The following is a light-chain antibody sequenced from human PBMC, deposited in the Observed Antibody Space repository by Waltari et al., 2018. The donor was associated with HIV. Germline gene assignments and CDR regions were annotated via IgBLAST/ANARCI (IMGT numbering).Light chain of an antibody. Sequence: QSVLTQPPSVSGAPGQRVTIPCTGSSSKIGARFDVHWYQQLPGTAPKLLIYGNNNRPSGVPDRFSGSKSGTSASLAITGLQAEDEADYYCQSYDSSLSGSVFGGGTKLTVL. CDR2: GNN. V-gene: IGLV1-40*01. J-gene: IGLJ3*02. CDR1: SSKIGARFD. CDR3: QSYDSSLSGSV.